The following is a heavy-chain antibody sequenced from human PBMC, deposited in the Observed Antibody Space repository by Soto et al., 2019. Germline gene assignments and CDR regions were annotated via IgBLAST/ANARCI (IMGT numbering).Heavy chain of an antibody. CDR2: IDTAGDT. J-gene: IGHJ5*02. CDR1: GFTISNYD. Sequence: EVQLVESGGGLVQPGGSLRLSCAASGFTISNYDMHWVRQVTGKGLEWVSGIDTAGDTYYPDSVRGRFTMSRENAKHSLYLQMNSLRAGDTAVYYCARAVAGTHWFDPWGQGTQVTVSS. V-gene: IGHV3-13*04. CDR3: ARAVAGTHWFDP. D-gene: IGHD6-13*01.